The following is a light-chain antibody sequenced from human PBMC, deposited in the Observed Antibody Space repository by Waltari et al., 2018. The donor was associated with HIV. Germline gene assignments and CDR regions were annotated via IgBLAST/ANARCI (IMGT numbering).Light chain of an antibody. CDR2: NDS. CDR3: QVWDSSSDHVL. Sequence: SSVLTQPPSVSVAPGKTARITCGGNNIERKSVPWYQQKPGQAPALVIYNDSDRPSGIPERFSGSNSGDTATLTISRVGDGDEADYYCQVWDSSSDHVLFGGGTKLTVL. CDR1: NIERKS. J-gene: IGLJ3*02. V-gene: IGLV3-21*04.